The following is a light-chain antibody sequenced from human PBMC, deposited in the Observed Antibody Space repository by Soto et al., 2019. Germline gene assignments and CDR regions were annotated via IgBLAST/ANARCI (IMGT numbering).Light chain of an antibody. CDR3: CSYAGNSTYV. J-gene: IGLJ1*01. V-gene: IGLV2-23*01. CDR2: EGL. Sequence: QSVLTQPASVSGSPGQSITISCTGASSDVGRYDLVSWYQQHPGKAPKLMIYEGLKRPSGVSSRFSGSKSGNTASLTISGLQTDDEADYSCCSYAGNSTYVFGTGTKGTVL. CDR1: SSDVGRYDL.